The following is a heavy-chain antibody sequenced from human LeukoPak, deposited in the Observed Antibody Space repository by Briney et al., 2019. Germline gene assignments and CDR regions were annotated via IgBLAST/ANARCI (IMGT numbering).Heavy chain of an antibody. D-gene: IGHD6-13*01. CDR3: ARQKAAAGHFDY. V-gene: IGHV1-18*04. CDR2: ISAYNGNT. Sequence: ASVKVSCKASGGTFTSYYMHWVRQAPGQGLEWMGWISAYNGNTNYAQKLQGRVTMTTDTSTSTAYMELRSLRSDDTAVYYCARQKAAAGHFDYWGQGTLVTVSS. J-gene: IGHJ4*02. CDR1: GGTFTSYY.